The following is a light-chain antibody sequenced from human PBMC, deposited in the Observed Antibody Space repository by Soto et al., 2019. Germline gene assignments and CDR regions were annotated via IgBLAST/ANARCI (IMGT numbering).Light chain of an antibody. CDR3: QQSYSTPRT. J-gene: IGKJ1*01. CDR1: QSISSY. CDR2: AAS. Sequence: DIQMTQSPSSLSASVGDRVTITCRANQSISSYLNWYQQKPGKAPKLLIYAASSLQSGVPSRFSGSGSGTDFTLTISSQQPEDFATYYCQQSYSTPRTFGQGTKVEIK. V-gene: IGKV1-39*01.